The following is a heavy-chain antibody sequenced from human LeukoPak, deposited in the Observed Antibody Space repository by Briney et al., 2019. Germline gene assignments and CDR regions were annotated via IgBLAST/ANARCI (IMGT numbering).Heavy chain of an antibody. CDR2: INHSGST. Sequence: SETLSLTCAVYGGSFSGYYWSWIRQPPGKGLEWIGEINHSGSTNYNPSLKSRVTISVDTSKNQFSLKLSSVTAADTAVYYCARDYGGNGGVDVWGKGTTVTVSS. CDR3: ARDYGGNGGVDV. V-gene: IGHV4-34*01. CDR1: GGSFSGYY. D-gene: IGHD4-23*01. J-gene: IGHJ6*04.